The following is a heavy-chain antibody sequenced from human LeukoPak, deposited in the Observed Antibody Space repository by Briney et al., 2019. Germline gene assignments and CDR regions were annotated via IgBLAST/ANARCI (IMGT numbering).Heavy chain of an antibody. Sequence: GGSLRLSCAASGFTFSSCSMNWFRQAPGKGLEWVSSISSSSSYIYYADSVKGRFTISRDNAKNSLYLQMNSLRAEDTAVYYCARAGYVGSGNYYYYMDVWGKGTTVTVSS. D-gene: IGHD3-10*01. CDR1: GFTFSSCS. V-gene: IGHV3-21*01. J-gene: IGHJ6*03. CDR2: ISSSSSYI. CDR3: ARAGYVGSGNYYYYMDV.